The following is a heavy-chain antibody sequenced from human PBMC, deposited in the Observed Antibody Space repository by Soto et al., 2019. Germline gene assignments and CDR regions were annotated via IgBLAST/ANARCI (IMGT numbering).Heavy chain of an antibody. CDR1: GGSISSGGYS. D-gene: IGHD2-21*02. CDR2: IYHSGST. V-gene: IGHV4-30-2*01. CDR3: ARGGDGGYYFDY. Sequence: SSETLSLTCAVSGGSISSGGYSWSWIRQPPGKGLEWIGYIYHSGSTYYNPSLKSRVTISVDRSKNQFSLKLSSVTAADTAVYYCARGGDGGYYFDYWGQGTLVTVPQ. J-gene: IGHJ4*02.